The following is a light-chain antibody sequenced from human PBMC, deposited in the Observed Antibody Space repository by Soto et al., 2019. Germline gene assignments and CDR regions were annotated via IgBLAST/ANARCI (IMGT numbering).Light chain of an antibody. CDR3: SSYTSSSTLVV. V-gene: IGLV2-14*01. Sequence: QSALPQPASVSGSRGQSITISCTGTSSDVGGYNYVSWYQQHPGKAPKLMIYDVSNRPSGVSNRFSGSKSGNTASLTISGLQSEDEADYYCSSYTSSSTLVVFGGGTKLTVL. CDR2: DVS. J-gene: IGLJ2*01. CDR1: SSDVGGYNY.